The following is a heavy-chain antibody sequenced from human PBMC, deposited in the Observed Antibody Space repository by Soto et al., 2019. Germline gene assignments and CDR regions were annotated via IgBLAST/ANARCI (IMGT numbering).Heavy chain of an antibody. CDR2: IIPIFGTA. J-gene: IGHJ6*02. CDR1: GGTFSSYA. Sequence: QVQLVQSGAEVKKPGSSVKVSCKASGGTFSSYAISWVRQAPGQGLEWMGGIIPIFGTANYAQKFQGRVTITADKSTRTAYRELSSLRSEETAVYYCARGAGSGSYYPLFGGMDVWGQGTTVTVSS. V-gene: IGHV1-69*06. D-gene: IGHD1-26*01. CDR3: ARGAGSGSYYPLFGGMDV.